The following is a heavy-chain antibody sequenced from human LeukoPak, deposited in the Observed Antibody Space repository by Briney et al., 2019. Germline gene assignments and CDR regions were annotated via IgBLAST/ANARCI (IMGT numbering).Heavy chain of an antibody. CDR3: ARGLRPAPRARAVVRTARYFDL. J-gene: IGHJ2*01. CDR2: INHSGST. Sequence: PSETLSLTCAVYGGYFCGYYWSWIRQPPGKGLEWIGEINHSGSTNYNPSLKSRVTISVDTSKNQFSLKLSSVTAADTAVYYCARGLRPAPRARAVVRTARYFDLWGRGTLVTVSS. V-gene: IGHV4-34*01. D-gene: IGHD6-19*01. CDR1: GGYFCGYY.